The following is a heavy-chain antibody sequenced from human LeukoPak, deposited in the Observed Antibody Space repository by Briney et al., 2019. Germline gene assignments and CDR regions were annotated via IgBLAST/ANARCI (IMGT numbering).Heavy chain of an antibody. V-gene: IGHV3-15*07. CDR1: GFIFTNAW. CDR2: IKSKTDGGTI. Sequence: PGGSLRLSCATSGFIFTNAWMKWVRQAPRKGLEWVGRIKSKTDGGTIDYAAPVKGRFTISRDDSKNTLYLQMDNLKTEDTAIYYCSTPSFWGQGTLVTVSS. J-gene: IGHJ4*02. CDR3: STPSF.